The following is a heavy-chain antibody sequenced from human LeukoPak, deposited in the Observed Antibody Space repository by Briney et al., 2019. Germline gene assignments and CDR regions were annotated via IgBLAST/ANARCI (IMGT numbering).Heavy chain of an antibody. CDR1: GGTFSSYA. CDR3: ARDYSGRDWNDGSNWFDP. Sequence: ASVKVSCKASGGTFSSYAISWVRQAPGQGLEWMGGIIPIFGTANYAQKFQGRVTITADKSTSTAYMELSSLRSEDTAVYYCARDYSGRDWNDGSNWFDPWGQGTLVTVSS. D-gene: IGHD1-1*01. J-gene: IGHJ5*02. CDR2: IIPIFGTA. V-gene: IGHV1-69*06.